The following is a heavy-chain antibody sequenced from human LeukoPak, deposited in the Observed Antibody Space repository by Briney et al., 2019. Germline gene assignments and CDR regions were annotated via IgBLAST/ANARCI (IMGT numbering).Heavy chain of an antibody. CDR3: SKTTAGYSSGRYPGWPIDY. CDR2: ISGSGGDT. CDR1: GFTFRSCA. Sequence: GGSLGLSCAASGFTFRSCAIYWVRQAPGKGLEWVSGISGSGGDTYFADSVKGRFTISRDNSKNTVFLQMDSPRAEDTAVYYCSKTTAGYSSGRYPGWPIDYWGQGTLVTVSS. V-gene: IGHV3-23*01. D-gene: IGHD6-19*01. J-gene: IGHJ4*02.